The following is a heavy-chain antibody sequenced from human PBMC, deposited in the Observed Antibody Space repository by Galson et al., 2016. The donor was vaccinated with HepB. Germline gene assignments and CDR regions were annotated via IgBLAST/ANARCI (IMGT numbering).Heavy chain of an antibody. Sequence: SETLSLTCTVSGGSISNNYFYWGWVRQPPGKGLEWIGSIYYTGNTYYNPSLKSRLTIFIDTSKNQFSLRLSAVTVAERGVYYCARHMFSSGPPSPFYYFGMGVGGPGTPVTVSS. J-gene: IGHJ6*02. CDR1: GGSISNNYFY. CDR3: ARHMFSSGPPSPFYYFGMGV. CDR2: IYYTGNT. V-gene: IGHV4-39*01. D-gene: IGHD6-19*01.